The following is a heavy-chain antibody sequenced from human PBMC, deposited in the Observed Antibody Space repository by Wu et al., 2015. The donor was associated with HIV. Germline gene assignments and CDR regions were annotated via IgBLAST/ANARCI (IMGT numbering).Heavy chain of an antibody. J-gene: IGHJ4*02. CDR2: LIPMYGAA. CDR3: AGGGGRTSMDPFDF. V-gene: IGHV1-69*13. Sequence: QVQLVQSGAEVKKPGSSVKVSCKASGGTFSNYGISWVRQAPGQGLEWMGRLIPMYGAANYAQKFQGRVTITADESTNTAYMDVSGLRSDDTAVYYCAGGGGRTSMDPFDFWGQGTLVTVSS. CDR1: GGTFSNYG. D-gene: IGHD5-18*01.